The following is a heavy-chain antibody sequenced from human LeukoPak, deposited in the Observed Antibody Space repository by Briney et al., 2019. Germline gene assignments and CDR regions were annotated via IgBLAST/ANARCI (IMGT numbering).Heavy chain of an antibody. V-gene: IGHV3-66*01. J-gene: IGHJ4*02. CDR2: FSSGGST. D-gene: IGHD5-24*01. Sequence: PGGSLRLSCSASGFTFTNNYMSWVRQAPGKGLEWVALFSSGGSTNYADSVKGRFTISRDTSKDTLYLQMDSLRAEDTALYYCAKGYNYYGYDYWGQGTLVTVSS. CDR3: AKGYNYYGYDY. CDR1: GFTFTNNY.